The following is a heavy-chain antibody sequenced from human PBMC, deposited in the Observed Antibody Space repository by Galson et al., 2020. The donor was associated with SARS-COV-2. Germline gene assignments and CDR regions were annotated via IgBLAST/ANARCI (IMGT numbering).Heavy chain of an antibody. Sequence: SVKVSCKASGGTFSSYAISWVRQAPGQGLEWMGGIIPIFGTANYAQKFQGRVTITADKSTSTAYMELSSLRSEDTAVYYCARDKNPREDSYCSSTSCYHYYGMDVWGQGTTVTVSS. CDR3: ARDKNPREDSYCSSTSCYHYYGMDV. CDR2: IIPIFGTA. J-gene: IGHJ6*02. D-gene: IGHD2-2*01. CDR1: GGTFSSYA. V-gene: IGHV1-69*06.